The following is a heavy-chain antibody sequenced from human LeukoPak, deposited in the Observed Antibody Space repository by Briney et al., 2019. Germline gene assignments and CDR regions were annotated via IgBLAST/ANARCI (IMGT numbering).Heavy chain of an antibody. J-gene: IGHJ6*03. D-gene: IGHD5-12*01. Sequence: GGSLRLSCAASGFSFNNYAMSWVRQAPGKGLEWVSVISISGGSTYYADSVKGRFTISRDNSKNTLYLQMNSLRAEDTAVYYCASGIRSYYYMDVWGKGTTVTVSS. CDR1: GFSFNNYA. CDR2: ISISGGST. V-gene: IGHV3-23*01. CDR3: ASGIRSYYYMDV.